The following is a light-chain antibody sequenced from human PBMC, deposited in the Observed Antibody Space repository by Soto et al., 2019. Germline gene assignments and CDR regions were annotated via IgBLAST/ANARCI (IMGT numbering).Light chain of an antibody. V-gene: IGKV3-15*01. J-gene: IGKJ1*01. CDR2: GAS. CDR3: QQYNNWPRT. CDR1: QSVSSN. Sequence: EIVMTQSPATLSVSPGERATLSCRASQSVSSNLAWYQQKPGQAPRLLIYGASNRATGIPARFSGSGSGTEFILTISRLQAEDFAVYYCQQYNNWPRTFGQGTKVEIK.